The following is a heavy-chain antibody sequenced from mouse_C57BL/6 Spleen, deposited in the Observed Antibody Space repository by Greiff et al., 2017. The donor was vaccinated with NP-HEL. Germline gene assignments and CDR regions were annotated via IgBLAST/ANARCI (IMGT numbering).Heavy chain of an antibody. CDR3: TTGGTTVVATWYFDV. V-gene: IGHV14-4*01. CDR2: IDPENGDT. Sequence: EVQLQQSGAELVRPGASVKLSCTASGFNIKDDYMHWVKQRPEQGLEWIGWIDPENGDTEYASKFQGKATITADTSSNTAYLQLSSLTSEDTAVYYCTTGGTTVVATWYFDVWGTGTTVTVSS. J-gene: IGHJ1*03. D-gene: IGHD1-1*01. CDR1: GFNIKDDY.